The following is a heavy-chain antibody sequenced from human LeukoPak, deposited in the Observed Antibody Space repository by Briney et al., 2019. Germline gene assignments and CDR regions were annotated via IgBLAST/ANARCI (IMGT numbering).Heavy chain of an antibody. D-gene: IGHD3-22*01. CDR3: ARVTYDSRFDP. J-gene: IGHJ5*02. CDR1: GFTFSDYY. Sequence: GGSLRLSCAASGFTFSDYYMSWIRQAPGKGLEWVSYISSSGSTIYYADSVKGRFTISRDNAKNSLYLQMNSLRAEDPAVYYCARVTYDSRFDPWGQGTLVTASS. CDR2: ISSSGSTI. V-gene: IGHV3-11*01.